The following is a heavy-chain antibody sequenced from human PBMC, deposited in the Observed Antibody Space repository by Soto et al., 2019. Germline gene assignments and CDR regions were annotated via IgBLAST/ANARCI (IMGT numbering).Heavy chain of an antibody. Sequence: QVQLVQFGPEVKKPGASVKVSCKTSGYTFASFDVYWVRQAPGQGLEWMGWINPNSGNTGYAEKFQGRVTLTKDNSISTADMELTTLRPEDTAVYYCARGRGVAVVNGMDVWGQGTTVTVSS. CDR3: ARGRGVAVVNGMDV. J-gene: IGHJ6*02. CDR1: GYTFASFD. CDR2: INPNSGNT. V-gene: IGHV1-8*01. D-gene: IGHD3-10*01.